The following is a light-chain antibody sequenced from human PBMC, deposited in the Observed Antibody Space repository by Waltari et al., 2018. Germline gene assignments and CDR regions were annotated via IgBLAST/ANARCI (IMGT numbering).Light chain of an antibody. CDR2: GAS. J-gene: IGKJ4*01. Sequence: EIVMTQSPATLSVSPGERATLTGRASQSVCINLAWYQQNPGQAPRLLVYGASTSATGIPARFSGSGSGTEFTLTISRMQSEDFAVYYCQQYNNWPPLTFGGGTKVEIK. V-gene: IGKV3-15*01. CDR1: QSVCIN. CDR3: QQYNNWPPLT.